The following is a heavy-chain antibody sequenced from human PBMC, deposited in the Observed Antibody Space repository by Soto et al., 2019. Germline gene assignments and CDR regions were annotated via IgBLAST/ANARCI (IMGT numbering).Heavy chain of an antibody. J-gene: IGHJ5*02. CDR3: ARGAATVTPGWFDP. D-gene: IGHD4-17*01. CDR2: IYHSGIT. V-gene: IGHV4-38-2*02. Sequence: SETLSLTCSVSGYSISSGYYWGWIRQPPGKGLEWIASIYHSGITYYNPSLKSRVTISVDTSKNQFSLKLSSVTAADTAVYYRARGAATVTPGWFDPWGQGTLVTVSS. CDR1: GYSISSGYY.